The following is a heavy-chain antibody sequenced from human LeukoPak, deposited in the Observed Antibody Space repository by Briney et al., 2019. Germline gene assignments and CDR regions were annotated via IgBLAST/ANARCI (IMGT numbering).Heavy chain of an antibody. CDR2: IKNASEGGTP. J-gene: IGHJ4*02. CDR1: RFTFSNAW. Sequence: PGGSLRLSCTASRFTFSNAWMTWVRQAPGKGLEWVGRIKNASEGGTPDYAAPVKGRFTISRDDSKNTLYLQMNSLKTEDTAVYYCTTDDSPDLWFGESPSDYWGQGTLVTVSS. V-gene: IGHV3-15*01. D-gene: IGHD3-10*01. CDR3: TTDDSPDLWFGESPSDY.